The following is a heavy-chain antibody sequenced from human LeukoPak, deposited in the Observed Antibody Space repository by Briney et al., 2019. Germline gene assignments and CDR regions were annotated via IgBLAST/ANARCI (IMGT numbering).Heavy chain of an antibody. D-gene: IGHD3-10*01. CDR1: GYSISSGYY. J-gene: IGHJ4*02. Sequence: SETLSLTCTVSGYSISSGYYWGWIRQPPGKGLEWIGSIYHSGSTYYNPSLKSRVTISVDTSKNQFSLKLSSVTAADTAVYYCARGAGYGSGSYYGAFDYWGQGTLVTVSP. CDR3: ARGAGYGSGSYYGAFDY. V-gene: IGHV4-38-2*02. CDR2: IYHSGST.